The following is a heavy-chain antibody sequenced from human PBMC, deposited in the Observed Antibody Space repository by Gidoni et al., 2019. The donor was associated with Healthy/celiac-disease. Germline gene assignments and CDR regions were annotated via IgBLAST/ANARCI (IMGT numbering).Heavy chain of an antibody. CDR1: GFTFSSYG. CDR2: ISYDGSNK. J-gene: IGHJ4*02. D-gene: IGHD3-3*01. Sequence: QVQLVGSGGGVVQPGRSLRLSCGASGFTFSSYGLHWVRQAPGKGLEWVAVISYDGSNKYYADSVKGRFTISRDNSKNTLYLQMNSLRAEDTAVYYCAKDPLNFWSGKEQIGYYFDYWGQGTLVTVSS. V-gene: IGHV3-30*18. CDR3: AKDPLNFWSGKEQIGYYFDY.